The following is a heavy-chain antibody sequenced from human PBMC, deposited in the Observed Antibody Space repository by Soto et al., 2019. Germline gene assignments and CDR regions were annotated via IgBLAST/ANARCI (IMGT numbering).Heavy chain of an antibody. D-gene: IGHD4-17*01. Sequence: QVQLVQSGAEVKKPGASVKVSCKTSGYTFTSYGISWVRQAPGQGLEWMGWISVYNGNTNYARRLQGRVTMTTDTSTSTADMELRSLRSDDTAVYYCARPTTIDYGDSGYNDYWGQGTLVTVSS. CDR1: GYTFTSYG. CDR3: ARPTTIDYGDSGYNDY. CDR2: ISVYNGNT. V-gene: IGHV1-18*01. J-gene: IGHJ4*02.